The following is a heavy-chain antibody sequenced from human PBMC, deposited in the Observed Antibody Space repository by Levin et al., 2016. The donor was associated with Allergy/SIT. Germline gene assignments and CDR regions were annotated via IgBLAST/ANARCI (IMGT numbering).Heavy chain of an antibody. D-gene: IGHD2-15*01. CDR3: AKGDRRGVVAATTPSHFDD. J-gene: IGHJ4*02. Sequence: GGSLRLSCDASGFTFSSYAMAWVRQAPGKGLEWVSSVNATGAITFHADSVKGRFSISRDNSKNSLYLQMNSLRAEDTAIYYCAKGDRRGVVAATTPSHFDDWGQGTLLTVSS. CDR2: VNATGAIT. CDR1: GFTFSSYA. V-gene: IGHV3-23*01.